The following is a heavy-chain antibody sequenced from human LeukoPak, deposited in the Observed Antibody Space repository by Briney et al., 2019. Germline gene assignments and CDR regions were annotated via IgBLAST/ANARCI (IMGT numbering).Heavy chain of an antibody. D-gene: IGHD4/OR15-4a*01. J-gene: IGHJ4*02. V-gene: IGHV3-30*02. Sequence: PGGSLRLSCAASGFTFSTCGMHWVRQAPGKGLEWVAFIRYHGSDKYYADSVKGRFIISRDNSKNTLYLQMNSLRAEDTAVYYCARDLNGLNYWGQGTLVTVSS. CDR2: IRYHGSDK. CDR1: GFTFSTCG. CDR3: ARDLNGLNY.